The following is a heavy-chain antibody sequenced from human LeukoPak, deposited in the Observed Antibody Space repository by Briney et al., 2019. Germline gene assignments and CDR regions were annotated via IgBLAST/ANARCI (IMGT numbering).Heavy chain of an antibody. J-gene: IGHJ6*03. CDR3: ARNRGYCSSTSCYPNYYYYMDV. Sequence: ASVKVSCKASGGTFSSYAISWVRQAPGQGLEWMGGIIPIFGTANYAQKFQGRVTITTDESTSTAYMDLSSLRSEDTAVYYCARNRGYCSSTSCYPNYYYYMDVWGKGTTVTVSS. CDR2: IIPIFGTA. V-gene: IGHV1-69*05. D-gene: IGHD2-2*01. CDR1: GGTFSSYA.